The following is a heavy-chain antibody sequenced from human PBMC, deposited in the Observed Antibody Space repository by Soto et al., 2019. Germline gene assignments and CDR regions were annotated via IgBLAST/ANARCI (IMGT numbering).Heavy chain of an antibody. Sequence: SETLSLTCTVSGGSVSSGCCYWGWIRQPPGKGLEWIGSIYHDGSTYYNPSLNSRVTISADMSKNQFSLKLRSVTAADTAVYYCARLNPRYDCSNYDGDYWGQGTLVTVSS. D-gene: IGHD4-4*01. CDR3: ARLNPRYDCSNYDGDY. V-gene: IGHV4-39*01. J-gene: IGHJ4*02. CDR1: GGSVSSGCCY. CDR2: IYHDGST.